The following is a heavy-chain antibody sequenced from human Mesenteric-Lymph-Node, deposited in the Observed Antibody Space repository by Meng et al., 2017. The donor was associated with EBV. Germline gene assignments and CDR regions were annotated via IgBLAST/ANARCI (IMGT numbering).Heavy chain of an antibody. CDR3: ARADSSGPWHFDY. J-gene: IGHJ4*02. CDR2: IYHNGNT. V-gene: IGHV4-4*02. Sequence: QLQLTGAGPGLLKPSGTLSLTCVVSSGTISSSNWWSWVRQPPGKGLEWIGEIYHNGNTNYNPSLKSRVTISVDKSKNQFSLKLNSVTAADTAVYYCARADSSGPWHFDYWGQGTLVTVSS. CDR1: SGTISSSNW. D-gene: IGHD3-22*01.